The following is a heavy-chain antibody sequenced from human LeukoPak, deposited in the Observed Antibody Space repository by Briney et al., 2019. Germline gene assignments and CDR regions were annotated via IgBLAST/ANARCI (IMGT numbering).Heavy chain of an antibody. CDR3: ARGSRLTATRCFDY. D-gene: IGHD4-11*01. CDR1: GGSISDSSYY. Sequence: SETLSLTCTVSGGSISDSSYYWGWIRQPPGKGLEWIGSIYYSGSTYYTPSLKSRVTISVDTSKNQFSLNLSSVTAADTAVYYCARGSRLTATRCFDYWGQGTLVTVSS. J-gene: IGHJ4*02. V-gene: IGHV4-39*01. CDR2: IYYSGST.